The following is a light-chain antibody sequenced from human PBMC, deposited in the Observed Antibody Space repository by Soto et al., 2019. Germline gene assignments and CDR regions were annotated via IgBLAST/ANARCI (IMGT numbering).Light chain of an antibody. Sequence: DIVMTQSPLSLPVTPGEPAYISCRSSHSLLHSNGYNYLDWYLQKPGQSPQLLIYLGSNRASGVPDRFSGSGSGTDFTLKISRVEAEDVGVYYCMQALQTPQITFGQGTRLEIK. CDR1: HSLLHSNGYNY. CDR2: LGS. V-gene: IGKV2-28*01. CDR3: MQALQTPQIT. J-gene: IGKJ5*01.